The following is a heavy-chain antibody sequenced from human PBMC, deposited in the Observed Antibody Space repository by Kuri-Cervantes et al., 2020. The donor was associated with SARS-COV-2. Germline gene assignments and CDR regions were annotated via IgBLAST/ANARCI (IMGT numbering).Heavy chain of an antibody. J-gene: IGHJ4*02. D-gene: IGHD4-17*01. V-gene: IGHV3-33*01. CDR3: ARVEGGGTTVTSYFDY. CDR2: IWYDGSNK. Sequence: GESLKISCAASGFTFSSYGMHWVRQAPGKGLEWVAVIWYDGSNKYYADSVKGRFTISRDNSKNTLYLQMNSLRAEDTAVYYCARVEGGGTTVTSYFDYWGQGTLVTCYS. CDR1: GFTFSSYG.